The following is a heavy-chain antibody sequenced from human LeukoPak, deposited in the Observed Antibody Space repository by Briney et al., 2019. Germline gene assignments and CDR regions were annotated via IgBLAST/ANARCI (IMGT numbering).Heavy chain of an antibody. Sequence: PGGSLRLSCAASGFTFSSYGMHWVRQAPGKGLEWVAVIWYDGSNKYYADPVKGRFTISRDNSKNTLYLQMNSLRAEDTAVYYCARGETDSSGYYFPNWGQGTLVTVSS. J-gene: IGHJ4*02. CDR1: GFTFSSYG. V-gene: IGHV3-33*01. D-gene: IGHD3-22*01. CDR2: IWYDGSNK. CDR3: ARGETDSSGYYFPN.